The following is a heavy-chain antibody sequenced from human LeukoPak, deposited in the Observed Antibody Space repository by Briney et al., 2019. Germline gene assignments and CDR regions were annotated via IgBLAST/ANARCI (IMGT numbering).Heavy chain of an antibody. V-gene: IGHV3-23*01. J-gene: IGHJ4*02. CDR2: ISGSGGST. D-gene: IGHD3-22*01. CDR1: GFTFSSYA. Sequence: GGSLRLSCAASGFTFSSYAMSWVRQAPGKGLEWVSAISGSGGSTYYADSVKGRFTISRDNSKNTLYLQMNSLRAEDTAVYYCAKRDYYDSSGYWPFDYWGQGTLVTVSS. CDR3: AKRDYYDSSGYWPFDY.